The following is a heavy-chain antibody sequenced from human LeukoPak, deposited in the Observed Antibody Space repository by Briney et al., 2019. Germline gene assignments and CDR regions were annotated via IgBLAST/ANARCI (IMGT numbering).Heavy chain of an antibody. Sequence: SETLSLTCTVSGGSISSSSYYWGWIRQPPGKGLEWIGSIYYSGSTYYNPSLKSRVTISVDTSKSQFSLKLSSVTAADTAVYYCAGGPYDILTGYLSSFDYWGQGTLVTVSS. CDR1: GGSISSSSYY. J-gene: IGHJ4*02. D-gene: IGHD3-9*01. CDR2: IYYSGST. CDR3: AGGPYDILTGYLSSFDY. V-gene: IGHV4-39*01.